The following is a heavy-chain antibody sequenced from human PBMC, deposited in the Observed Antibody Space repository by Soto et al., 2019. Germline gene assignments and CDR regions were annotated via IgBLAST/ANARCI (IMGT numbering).Heavy chain of an antibody. J-gene: IGHJ4*02. V-gene: IGHV3-21*01. D-gene: IGHD3-9*01. Sequence: EVQLVESGGGLVKPGGSLRLTSAGSTFNFTSYSLNWVRQAPGKGLEWVSSISATSTYIFYADSVKGRFTISRDNAKNSVSLQMNSLRAEDTALYYCARVNSATGSMHFDHWGQGTLVTVSS. CDR1: TFNFTSYS. CDR2: ISATSTYI. CDR3: ARVNSATGSMHFDH.